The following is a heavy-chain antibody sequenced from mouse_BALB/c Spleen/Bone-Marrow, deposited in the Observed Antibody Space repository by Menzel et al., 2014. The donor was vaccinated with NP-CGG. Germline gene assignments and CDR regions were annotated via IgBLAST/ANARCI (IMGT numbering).Heavy chain of an antibody. CDR2: ILPGSGST. D-gene: IGHD2-1*01. J-gene: IGHJ3*01. CDR3: ARNYGNYVWFAN. Sequence: VQGVESGAELMKPGASVKISRKATGYTFSRYWIEWVKQRPGHGLEWIGEILPGSGSTNYNEKFKGKATFTADTSSNTVYMQLSSLTSEDSAVYYCARNYGNYVWFANWGQGTLVTVSA. CDR1: GYTFSRYW. V-gene: IGHV1-9*01.